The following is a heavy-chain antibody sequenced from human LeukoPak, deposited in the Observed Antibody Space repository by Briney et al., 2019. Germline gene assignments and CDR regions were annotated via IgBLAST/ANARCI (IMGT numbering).Heavy chain of an antibody. CDR3: ARYSSGRYLHYFDY. CDR2: ISAYNGNT. D-gene: IGHD6-19*01. J-gene: IGHJ4*02. Sequence: GASVKVSCKASGYTFTSYGISWVRQAPGQGLEWMGWISAYNGNTNYAQKLQGRVTMTTDTSTSTAYMELRSLRSDDTAVYYCARYSSGRYLHYFDYWGQGTLVTVSS. CDR1: GYTFTSYG. V-gene: IGHV1-18*01.